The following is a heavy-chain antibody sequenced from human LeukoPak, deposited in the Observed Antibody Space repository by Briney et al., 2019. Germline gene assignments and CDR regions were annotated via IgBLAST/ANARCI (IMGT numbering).Heavy chain of an antibody. J-gene: IGHJ4*02. D-gene: IGHD3-22*01. CDR1: GFTFSSYA. CDR2: ISGSGDNT. Sequence: GSLRLSCAASGFTFSSYAMSWVRQAPGKGLEWVSGISGSGDNTYYADSVKGRFTISRDNSKNTLYVQVNSLGTEDTAAYYCAKGSYYDSSRSFHFDYWSKGTMVTVSS. CDR3: AKGSYYDSSRSFHFDY. V-gene: IGHV3-23*01.